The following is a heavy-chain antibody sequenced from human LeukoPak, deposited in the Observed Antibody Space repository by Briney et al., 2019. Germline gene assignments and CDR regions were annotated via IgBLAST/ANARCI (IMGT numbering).Heavy chain of an antibody. CDR3: ARVRSYDSSGYPLDY. CDR2: INPSGGST. V-gene: IGHV1-46*01. J-gene: IGHJ4*02. CDR1: GYTFTTYY. Sequence: ASVKVSCKASGYTFTTYYIHWVRQAPGQGLEWMGIINPSGGSTTYAQKFQGRVTMTRDTSTSTVYMELRSLRSDDTAVYYCARVRSYDSSGYPLDYWGQGTLVTVSS. D-gene: IGHD3-22*01.